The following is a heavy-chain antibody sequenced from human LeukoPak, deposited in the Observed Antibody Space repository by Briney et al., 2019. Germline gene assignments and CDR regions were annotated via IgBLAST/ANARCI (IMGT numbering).Heavy chain of an antibody. Sequence: ASVKVSCKASGYTFTGYYMHWVRQAPGQGLAWMGWINPSSGGTNYAQKFQGWVTMTRDTSISTAYMELSRLRSDDTAVYYCARGASSGWKTNYYGMDVWGKGTTVTVSS. J-gene: IGHJ6*04. V-gene: IGHV1-2*04. CDR2: INPSSGGT. CDR3: ARGASSGWKTNYYGMDV. D-gene: IGHD6-19*01. CDR1: GYTFTGYY.